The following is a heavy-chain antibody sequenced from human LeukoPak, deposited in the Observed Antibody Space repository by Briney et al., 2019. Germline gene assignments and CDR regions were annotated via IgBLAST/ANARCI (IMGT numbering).Heavy chain of an antibody. D-gene: IGHD3-10*01. CDR3: AREMGGDYGSGTFFDL. CDR2: ISSGGDTK. V-gene: IGHV3-11*01. J-gene: IGHJ4*02. CDR1: EFVFSDYY. Sequence: GGSLRLSCAASEFVFSDYYMSWVRQAPGKGLEWVSYISSGGDTKYYTDSVKGRFTISRDNAKNSLYLQMNNLRAEDTAVYYCAREMGGDYGSGTFFDLWGQGNMVTVSS.